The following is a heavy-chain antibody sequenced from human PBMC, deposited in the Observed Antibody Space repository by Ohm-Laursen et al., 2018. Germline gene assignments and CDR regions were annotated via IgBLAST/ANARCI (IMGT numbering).Heavy chain of an antibody. CDR1: GGSSSGYY. J-gene: IGHJ4*02. CDR3: ARAFRDGYNDY. CDR2: INHSGST. Sequence: TLSLTCSVYGGSSSGYYWSWIRQPPGKGLEWIGEINHSGSTNYNPSLKSRVTISVDTSKNQFSLKLSSVTAADTAVYYCARAFRDGYNDYWGQGTLVTVSS. D-gene: IGHD5-24*01. V-gene: IGHV4-34*01.